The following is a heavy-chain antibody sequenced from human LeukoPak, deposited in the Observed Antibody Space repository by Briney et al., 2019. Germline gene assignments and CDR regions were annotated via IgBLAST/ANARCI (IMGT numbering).Heavy chain of an antibody. Sequence: GASVKVSCKASGYTFTSYAMNWVRQAPGQGLEWMGWINTNTGNPTYAQGFTGRFVFSLDTSVSTAYLQISGLKAEDTAVYYCARVGDYYDSSGYLPCFDYWGQGTLVTVSS. CDR3: ARVGDYYDSSGYLPCFDY. CDR2: INTNTGNP. CDR1: GYTFTSYA. V-gene: IGHV7-4-1*02. J-gene: IGHJ4*02. D-gene: IGHD3-22*01.